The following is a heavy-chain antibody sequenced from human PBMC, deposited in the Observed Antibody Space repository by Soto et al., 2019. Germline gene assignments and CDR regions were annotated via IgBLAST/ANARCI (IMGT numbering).Heavy chain of an antibody. Sequence: PSETLSLTCTVSGGSISSGGYYWSWIRQHPGKVLEWIGYIYYSGSTYYNPSLKSRVTISVDTSKNQFSLKLSSVTAAATAVYYCARFHIAARSPYFDYWGQGTMVTVCS. CDR3: ARFHIAARSPYFDY. J-gene: IGHJ4*02. D-gene: IGHD6-6*01. CDR2: IYYSGST. CDR1: GGSISSGGYY. V-gene: IGHV4-31*03.